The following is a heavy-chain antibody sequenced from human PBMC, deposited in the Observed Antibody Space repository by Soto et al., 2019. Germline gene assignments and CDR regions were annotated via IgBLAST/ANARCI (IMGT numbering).Heavy chain of an antibody. V-gene: IGHV3-15*07. CDR2: VKSNIDGGTI. CDR1: GFTFTNAW. D-gene: IGHD3-16*01. Sequence: PGGSLRLSCAASGFTFTNAWMNWVRQAPGKGLEWVGHVKSNIDGGTIDYAAPVTGRFTISRDNSKNTASLQMNSLKTEDTGVYYCTSGHYDYDFWGQGT. J-gene: IGHJ4*02. CDR3: TSGHYDYDF.